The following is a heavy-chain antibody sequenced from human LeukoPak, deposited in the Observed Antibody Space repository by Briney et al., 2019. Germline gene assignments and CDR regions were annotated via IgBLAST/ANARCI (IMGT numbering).Heavy chain of an antibody. J-gene: IGHJ6*03. Sequence: GASVKVSCKASGGSFSNYAISWVRQAPGQGLEWMGGIIPMFGAAKYAQNFQDRVTITADESTTTGYMELRSLRSEDTAVYYCASVGDSSSYTYYYYMDVWGKGTTVTVSS. CDR2: IIPMFGAA. V-gene: IGHV1-69*13. CDR1: GGSFSNYA. D-gene: IGHD6-6*01. CDR3: ASVGDSSSYTYYYYMDV.